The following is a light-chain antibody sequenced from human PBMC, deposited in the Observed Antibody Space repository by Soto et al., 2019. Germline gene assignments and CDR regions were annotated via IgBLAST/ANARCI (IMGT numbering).Light chain of an antibody. J-gene: IGLJ3*02. CDR1: SSNIGAGYD. Sequence: QSVLTQPPSVSGAPGQRGTISCTGGSSNIGAGYDVHWYQQLPGTAPKLLIYGNSNRPSGVPDRFSGSKSGTSASLAITGLQAEDEADYYCQSYDSSLSGGVFGGGTKLTVL. V-gene: IGLV1-40*01. CDR3: QSYDSSLSGGV. CDR2: GNS.